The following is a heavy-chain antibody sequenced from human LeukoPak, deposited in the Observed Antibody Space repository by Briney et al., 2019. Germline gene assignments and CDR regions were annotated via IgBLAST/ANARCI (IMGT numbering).Heavy chain of an antibody. Sequence: SETLSLTCSVSGDSITSRNWWTWVRQTPEKGLEWIGEIFHTGSTNYNPSVEGRVTISIDKSKNQFSLMLTSVTAVDTALYYCARGMWFDTLFSAFDVWGQGTMVSVSS. D-gene: IGHD3-10*01. J-gene: IGHJ3*01. CDR3: ARGMWFDTLFSAFDV. V-gene: IGHV4-4*02. CDR1: GDSITSRNW. CDR2: IFHTGST.